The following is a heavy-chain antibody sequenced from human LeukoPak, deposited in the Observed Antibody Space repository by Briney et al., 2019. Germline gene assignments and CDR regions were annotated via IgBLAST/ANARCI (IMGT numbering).Heavy chain of an antibody. CDR1: GYSFTSYW. CDR3: ARLLTRLGTYYYYMDV. CDR2: IYPGDSDT. V-gene: IGHV5-51*01. Sequence: GESLKMSCKGSGYSFTSYWIGWVRQMPGKGLEWMGIIYPGDSDTRYSPSFQGQVTISADKSISTAYLQWSSLKASDTAMYYCARLLTRLGTYYYYMDVWGKGTTVTVSS. J-gene: IGHJ6*03. D-gene: IGHD7-27*01.